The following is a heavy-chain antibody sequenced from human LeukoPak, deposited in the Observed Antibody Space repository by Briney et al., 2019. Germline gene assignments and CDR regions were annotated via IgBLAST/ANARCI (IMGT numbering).Heavy chain of an antibody. CDR3: ALRITIFGVVPVY. CDR1: GGTFSSYA. V-gene: IGHV1-69*13. Sequence: SVKVSCKASGGTFSSYAIGWVRQAPGQGLEWMGGIIPIFGTANYAQKFQGRVTITADESTSTAYMELSSLRSEDTAVYYCALRITIFGVVPVYWGQGTLVTVSS. D-gene: IGHD3-3*01. J-gene: IGHJ4*02. CDR2: IIPIFGTA.